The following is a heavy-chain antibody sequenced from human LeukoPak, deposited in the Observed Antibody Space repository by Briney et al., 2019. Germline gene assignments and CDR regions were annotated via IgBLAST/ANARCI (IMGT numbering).Heavy chain of an antibody. CDR1: GYTFTSYY. CDR2: INPSGGST. D-gene: IGHD6-6*01. V-gene: IGHV1-46*01. J-gene: IGHJ6*02. CDR3: ALAARYYYYGMDV. Sequence: ASVKASCKASGYTFTSYYMHWVRQAPGQGLEWMGIINPSGGSTSYAQKFQGRLTMTRDTSTSTVYMELSSLRSEDTAVYYCALAARYYYYGMDVWGQGTTVTVSS.